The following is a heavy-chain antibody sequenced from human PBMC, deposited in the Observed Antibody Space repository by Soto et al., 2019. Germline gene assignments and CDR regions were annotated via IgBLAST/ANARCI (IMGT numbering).Heavy chain of an antibody. CDR3: AREDDGRDSLAV. V-gene: IGHV4-30-4*08. Sequence: SETLSLACTVSGDSISSDYYHWTWIRQSPGKGLEWIGYIHHSGSILYNPSLKSRVTISVDTSKNQFSLHLTSVTAADTAVYFCAREDDGRDSLAVWGQGTTVTVSS. J-gene: IGHJ6*02. D-gene: IGHD1-1*01. CDR2: IHHSGSI. CDR1: GDSISSDYYH.